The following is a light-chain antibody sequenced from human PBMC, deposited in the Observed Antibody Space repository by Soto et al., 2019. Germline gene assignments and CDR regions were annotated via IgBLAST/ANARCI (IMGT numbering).Light chain of an antibody. CDR1: QSISSK. V-gene: IGKV3-15*01. CDR2: GAS. J-gene: IGKJ4*01. Sequence: EIVLTQSPPTLSVSPGERAPLSCRASQSISSKLAWYQQKPGQAPRLVIYGASTRAIGIPARFSGSGSGTEFTLTITSLQFEDFAVYYCQHYNSWPLTFGGGTKVDI. CDR3: QHYNSWPLT.